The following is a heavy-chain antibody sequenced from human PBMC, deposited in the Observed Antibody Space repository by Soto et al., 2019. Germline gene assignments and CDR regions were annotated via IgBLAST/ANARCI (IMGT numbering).Heavy chain of an antibody. V-gene: IGHV3-23*01. D-gene: IGHD2-2*01. CDR2: ISGSGGST. J-gene: IGHJ6*02. CDR1: GFTFSSYA. Sequence: GGSLRLSCAASGFTFSSYAMSWVRQAPGKGLEWVSAISGSGGSTYYADSVKGRFTISRDNSKNTLYLQMNSLRAEDTAVYYCAMLYCSSTSCQSLYYYGMDVWGQGTTVTVS. CDR3: AMLYCSSTSCQSLYYYGMDV.